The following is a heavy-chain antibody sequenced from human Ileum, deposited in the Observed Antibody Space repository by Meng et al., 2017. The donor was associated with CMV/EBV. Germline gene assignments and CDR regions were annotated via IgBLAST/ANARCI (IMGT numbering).Heavy chain of an antibody. V-gene: IGHV4-34*01. CDR1: GEYFSHYY. CDR3: ARSTKADCWEVLTY. D-gene: IGHD2-21*02. Sequence: VHLQQWGAGLLTPPETMTLTCAVYGEYFSHYYWTWIRQPPGKGLEWIGEIYRDGTTNYDPSLKSRVSISEDTSKNQFSLKLTSVTAADTAVYYCARSTKADCWEVLTYWGQGTLVTVSS. J-gene: IGHJ4*02. CDR2: IYRDGTT.